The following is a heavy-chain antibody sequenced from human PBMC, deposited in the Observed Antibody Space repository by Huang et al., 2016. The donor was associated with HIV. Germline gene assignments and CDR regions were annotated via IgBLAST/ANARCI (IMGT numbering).Heavy chain of an antibody. CDR1: GEGLSEYA. D-gene: IGHD3-16*02. CDR3: ARDRGGWGTYRFTGNDY. J-gene: IGHJ4*02. CDR2: RHPIFGKA. V-gene: IGHV1-69*13. Sequence: QVQLVQSGPEVKKPVSSVKVSCKASGEGLSEYAFNWVRKDPRQGIEWMWGRHPIFGKANEAQKFEGRRTITGDESTKTGYMELSRLEFEDTAVYYCARDRGGWGTYRFTGNDYWGQGTLVTVSS.